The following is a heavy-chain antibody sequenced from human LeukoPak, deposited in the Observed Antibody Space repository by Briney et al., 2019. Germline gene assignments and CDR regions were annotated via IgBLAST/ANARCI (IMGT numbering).Heavy chain of an antibody. V-gene: IGHV4-61*02. D-gene: IGHD6-6*01. J-gene: IGHJ4*02. CDR2: IFPGGNT. CDR1: DGSVSSGTYY. CDR3: AKAPRYSSSSY. Sequence: SQTLSLTCTVSDGSVSSGTYYWNWMRQPAGKGLEWIGRIFPGGNTYFNPSLKSRVAISVDSSKNQFSLTLSSVTAADTAVYYCAKAPRYSSSSYWGQGTLVTVSS.